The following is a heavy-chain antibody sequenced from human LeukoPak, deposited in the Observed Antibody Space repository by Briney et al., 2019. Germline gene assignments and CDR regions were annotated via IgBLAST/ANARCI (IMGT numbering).Heavy chain of an antibody. J-gene: IGHJ4*02. V-gene: IGHV3-23*01. CDR3: ARENGDYALDY. D-gene: IGHD4-17*01. Sequence: GGSLRLSCAGSGFTFSSHGMDWVRQAPGKGLEWVSGISPSGDITYYADSVKGRFTISRDNSKNTVFLQMNSLRAEDTAVYYCARENGDYALDYWGQGTLVTVSS. CDR1: GFTFSSHG. CDR2: ISPSGDIT.